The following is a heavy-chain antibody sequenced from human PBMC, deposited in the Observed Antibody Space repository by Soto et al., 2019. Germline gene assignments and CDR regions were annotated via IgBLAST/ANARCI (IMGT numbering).Heavy chain of an antibody. CDR2: IKSKTDAGTT. D-gene: IGHD3-22*01. CDR1: GPSSKNAW. CDR3: RSHYSEFSSFVY. V-gene: IGHV3-15*01. Sequence: GGSLRLSCAASGPSSKNAWTSWVRQAPGRGLEWVGRIKSKTDAGTTDYAAPVKGRFSIPRDASKNILYLQMNSLKTEDTAVYYCRSHYSEFSSFVYWGQGALVTVSS. J-gene: IGHJ4*02.